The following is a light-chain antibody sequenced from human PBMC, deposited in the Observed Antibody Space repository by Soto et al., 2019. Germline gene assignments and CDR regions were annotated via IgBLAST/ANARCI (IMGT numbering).Light chain of an antibody. V-gene: IGLV2-14*02. CDR2: EVN. Sequence: QSALTQPASVSGSPGQSITISCTGTSSDVGTYNLVSWYQQRPGKAPKLMIYEVNKRPSGVPDRFSGSKSGNTASLTVSGLQAEDEADYYCSSYAGSSNVFGTGTKLTVL. CDR1: SSDVGTYNL. CDR3: SSYAGSSNV. J-gene: IGLJ1*01.